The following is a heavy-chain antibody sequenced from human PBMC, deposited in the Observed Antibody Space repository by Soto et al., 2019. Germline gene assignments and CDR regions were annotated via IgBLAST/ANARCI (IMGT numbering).Heavy chain of an antibody. D-gene: IGHD6-13*01. V-gene: IGHV4-34*01. CDR1: GGSVSCYY. Sequence: SETLSLTCAVYGGSVSCYYWSWIRQPPGKGLEWIGEINHSGSTNYNPSLKSRVTISVDTSKNQFSLKLSSVTAADTAVYYCARFRGRRSFSSPAYGMDVWGQGTTVTVSS. CDR3: ARFRGRRSFSSPAYGMDV. CDR2: INHSGST. J-gene: IGHJ6*02.